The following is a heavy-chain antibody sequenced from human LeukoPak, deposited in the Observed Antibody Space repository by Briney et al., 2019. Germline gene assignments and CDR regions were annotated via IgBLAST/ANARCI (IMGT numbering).Heavy chain of an antibody. CDR2: ISGSGGST. Sequence: GGSLRLSCAASGFTFSSYAVSWVRQAPGKGLEWVSAISGSGGSTYYADSVKGRFTISRDNSKNTLYLQMNSLRAEDTAVYYCAKGDIVVVPAAIGYAFDIWGQGTMVTVSS. J-gene: IGHJ3*02. CDR3: AKGDIVVVPAAIGYAFDI. D-gene: IGHD2-2*02. CDR1: GFTFSSYA. V-gene: IGHV3-23*01.